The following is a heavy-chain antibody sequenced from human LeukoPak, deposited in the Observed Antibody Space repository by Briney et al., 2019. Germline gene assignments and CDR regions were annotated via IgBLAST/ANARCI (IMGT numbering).Heavy chain of an antibody. CDR2: IRSKANNYAT. CDR1: GFTFSGSA. D-gene: IGHD2-15*01. J-gene: IGHJ4*02. CDR3: TRGYCSGGSCWNFDY. Sequence: GGSLRLSCAASGFTFSGSAMHWVRQASGKGLEWVGRIRSKANNYATAYAASVKGRFTISRDDSKNTAYLQMNRLETEDTAVYYCTRGYCSGGSCWNFDYWGQGTLVTVSS. V-gene: IGHV3-73*01.